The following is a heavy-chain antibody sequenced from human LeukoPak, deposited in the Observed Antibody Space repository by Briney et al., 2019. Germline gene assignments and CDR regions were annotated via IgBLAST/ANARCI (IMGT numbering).Heavy chain of an antibody. J-gene: IGHJ4*02. Sequence: GSLRLSCAASGFTFSSYWMSWVRQAPGKGLEWVANIRHDGSEAYYVASVKGRFTISKDNAKNSLYLQMNSLRTEDTAVYYCVKGRGGYVKYKTFDYWGQGTLVTVSS. CDR2: IRHDGSEA. D-gene: IGHD5-12*01. CDR1: GFTFSSYW. V-gene: IGHV3-7*01. CDR3: VKGRGGYVKYKTFDY.